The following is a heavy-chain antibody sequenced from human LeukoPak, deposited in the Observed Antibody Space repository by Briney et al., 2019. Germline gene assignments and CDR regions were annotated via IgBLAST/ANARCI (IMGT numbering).Heavy chain of an antibody. J-gene: IGHJ4*02. D-gene: IGHD3-22*01. V-gene: IGHV4-38-2*01. Sequence: SETLSLTCAVSGYSISSGYYWGWIRQPPGKGLEWIGSIYHSGSTYYNPSLKSRVTISVDTSKNQFSLELSSVTAADTAVYYCARANSDYYDSSGYYYDYWGQGTLVTVSS. CDR2: IYHSGST. CDR1: GYSISSGYY. CDR3: ARANSDYYDSSGYYYDY.